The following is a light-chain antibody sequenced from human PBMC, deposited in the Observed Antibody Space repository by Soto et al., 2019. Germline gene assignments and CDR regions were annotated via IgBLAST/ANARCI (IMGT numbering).Light chain of an antibody. CDR1: QSVSSF. Sequence: EIVLTQSPATLSLSPGERVTLSCRASQSVSSFLAWYQQKPGQAPRLLIYDASNRASGIPARFSGSGSGTDFSLTISSLEPEDLAVYYCQQRSYWPLTGGGGTKVEIK. CDR2: DAS. V-gene: IGKV3-11*01. J-gene: IGKJ4*01. CDR3: QQRSYWPLT.